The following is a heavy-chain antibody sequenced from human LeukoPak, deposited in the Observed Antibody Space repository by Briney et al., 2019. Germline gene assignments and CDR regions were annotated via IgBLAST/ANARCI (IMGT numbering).Heavy chain of an antibody. Sequence: PSETLSLTCTVSGGSISSDGYYWSWIRQHPGEGLEWIWYIYYSGSTYYNPSLKSRVTISVDTSKNQFSLKLSSVTAADTAVYYCARGYYDSSGYIPPYYYGMDVWGQGTTVTVSS. CDR1: GGSISSDGYY. V-gene: IGHV4-31*03. CDR2: IYYSGST. J-gene: IGHJ6*02. D-gene: IGHD3-22*01. CDR3: ARGYYDSSGYIPPYYYGMDV.